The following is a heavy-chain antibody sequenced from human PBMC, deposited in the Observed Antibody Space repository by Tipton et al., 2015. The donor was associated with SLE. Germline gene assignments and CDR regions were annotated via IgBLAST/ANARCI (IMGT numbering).Heavy chain of an antibody. CDR3: ARPYKWCSFDI. CDR1: GYTFTSYF. V-gene: IGHV1-46*01. J-gene: IGHJ3*02. Sequence: QSGAEVKKPGASVKISCKASGYTFTSYFINWLRQAPGQGLEWMGLVNTFGGITTYAQKFQGRVSMTRDSSTSTAFLELSSLRSEDTAVYYCARPYKWCSFDIWGQGTMVTVSS. CDR2: VNTFGGIT. D-gene: IGHD2-8*02.